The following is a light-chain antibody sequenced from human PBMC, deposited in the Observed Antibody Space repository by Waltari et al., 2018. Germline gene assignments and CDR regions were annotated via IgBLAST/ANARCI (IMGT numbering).Light chain of an antibody. CDR1: SSDVGGYDY. J-gene: IGLJ2*01. CDR2: DVS. CDR3: SSYATGNTVV. V-gene: IGLV2-14*03. Sequence: QSGLTQPASVSASPGQSITISCSGTSSDVGGYDYVSWYQQRPGEAPTLIFYDVSGRPSGISNRFSASKSGSTASLTISGLQADDEGDYFCSSYATGNTVVFGGGTKVTVL.